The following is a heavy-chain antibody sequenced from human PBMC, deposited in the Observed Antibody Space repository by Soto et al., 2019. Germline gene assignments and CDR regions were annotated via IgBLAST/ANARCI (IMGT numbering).Heavy chain of an antibody. CDR3: ARASEYCSAATCSPCALDI. D-gene: IGHD2-2*01. J-gene: IGHJ3*02. V-gene: IGHV3-53*04. CDR2: IYRGGST. CDR1: GFIVSSNY. Sequence: GGSLRLSCVASGFIVSSNYMTWVRRAPGKGLEWVSVIYRGGSTYYADSVKGRFTISRHTSENTLYLQMNSLRPEDTAVYYCARASEYCSAATCSPCALDIWGQGTKVTVSS.